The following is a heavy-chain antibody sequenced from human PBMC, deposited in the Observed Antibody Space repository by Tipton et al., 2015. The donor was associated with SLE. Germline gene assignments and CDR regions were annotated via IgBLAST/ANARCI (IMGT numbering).Heavy chain of an antibody. Sequence: GLVKPSETLSLTCTVSGGSISSGGYYWSWIRQHPGKGLEWIGYIYYSGSTYYNPSLKSRVTISVDTSKNQFSLKLSSVTAADTAVYYCARDGDSSGYYYVNWFDPWGQGTLVTVSS. V-gene: IGHV4-31*03. CDR3: ARDGDSSGYYYVNWFDP. CDR1: GGSISSGGYY. J-gene: IGHJ5*02. CDR2: IYYSGST. D-gene: IGHD3-22*01.